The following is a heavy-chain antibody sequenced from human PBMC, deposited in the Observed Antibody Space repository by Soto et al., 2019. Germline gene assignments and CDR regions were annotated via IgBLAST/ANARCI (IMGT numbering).Heavy chain of an antibody. J-gene: IGHJ2*01. D-gene: IGHD5-18*01. V-gene: IGHV4-31*03. CDR3: ARAWDTAMDKGYFDL. CDR1: GGSISSGGYY. CDR2: IYYSGST. Sequence: QVQLQESGPGLVKPSQTLSLTCTVSGGSISSGGYYWSWIRQHPGKGLEWIGYIYYSGSTYYNPSLKGRVTISVDTSKNQFSLKLSSVTAADTAVYYCARAWDTAMDKGYFDLWGRGALVTVSS.